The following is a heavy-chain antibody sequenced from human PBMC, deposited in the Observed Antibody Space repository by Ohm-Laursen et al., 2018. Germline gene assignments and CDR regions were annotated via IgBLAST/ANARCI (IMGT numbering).Heavy chain of an antibody. D-gene: IGHD4/OR15-4a*01. CDR2: ISYDGSNK. V-gene: IGHV3-30*03. CDR3: ARDEVLFDY. Sequence: SLRLSCSASGFTFSSYGMHWVRQAPGKGLEWVAVISYDGSNKYYADSVKGRFTISRDNSKNTLYLQMNSLRAEDTAVYYCARDEVLFDYWGQGTLVSVSS. CDR1: GFTFSSYG. J-gene: IGHJ4*02.